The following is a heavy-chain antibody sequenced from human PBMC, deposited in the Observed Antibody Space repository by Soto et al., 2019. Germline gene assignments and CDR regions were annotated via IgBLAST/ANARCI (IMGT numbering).Heavy chain of an antibody. CDR3: ARRTRSTGTTIKDAFDI. CDR1: GYTFTSYD. CDR2: MNPNSGNT. Sequence: GASVKVSCKASGYTFTSYDINWVRQATGQGLEWMGWMNPNSGNTGYAQKFQGRVTMTRNTSISTAYMELSSLRSEDTAVYYCARRTRSTGTTIKDAFDIWGQGTMVTVSS. D-gene: IGHD1-7*01. J-gene: IGHJ3*02. V-gene: IGHV1-8*01.